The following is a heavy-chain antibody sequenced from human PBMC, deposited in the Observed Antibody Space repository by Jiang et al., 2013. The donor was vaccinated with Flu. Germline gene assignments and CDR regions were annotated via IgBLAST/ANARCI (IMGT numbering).Heavy chain of an antibody. CDR2: IRFDGSTE. V-gene: IGHV3-30*02. CDR3: ATLRGSSFDTYLADY. D-gene: IGHD2-2*01. CDR1: GFSFSYFA. J-gene: IGHJ4*02. Sequence: QLLESGGGVVQPGGSLRLSCAASGFSFSYFAMYWVRQAPGKGLEWVASIRFDGSTEYYGDSVEGRFTISRDNSKNTLFLQMNSLRPEDTSVYYCATLRGSSFDTYLADYWGQGTLVTVSS.